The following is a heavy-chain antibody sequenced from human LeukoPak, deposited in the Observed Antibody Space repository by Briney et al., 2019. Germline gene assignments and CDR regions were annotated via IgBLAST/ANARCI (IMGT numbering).Heavy chain of an antibody. J-gene: IGHJ4*02. CDR1: GGSISSNN. Sequence: ETLSLTCAVSGGSISSNNWWNWVRQAPGKGLEWVSAISGSGGSTYYADSVKGRFTISRDNSKNTLSLQMNSLRAEDTAVYYCAKGKGSPWYFDYWGQGTLVTVSS. CDR2: ISGSGGST. CDR3: AKGKGSPWYFDY. V-gene: IGHV3-23*01. D-gene: IGHD2-15*01.